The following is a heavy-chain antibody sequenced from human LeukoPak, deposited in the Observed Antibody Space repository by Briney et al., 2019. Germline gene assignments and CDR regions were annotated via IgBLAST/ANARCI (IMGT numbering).Heavy chain of an antibody. CDR3: ARDRGGSSWKGAYYYYYGMDV. V-gene: IGHV1-2*02. J-gene: IGHJ6*02. D-gene: IGHD6-13*01. CDR2: INPNSGGT. Sequence: ASVKVSCKASGYTFTSYDINWVRQAPGQGLEWMGWINPNSGGTNYAQKFQGRVTMTRDTSISTAYMELSSLRSEDTAVYYCARDRGGSSWKGAYYYYYGMDVWGQGPRSPSP. CDR1: GYTFTSYD.